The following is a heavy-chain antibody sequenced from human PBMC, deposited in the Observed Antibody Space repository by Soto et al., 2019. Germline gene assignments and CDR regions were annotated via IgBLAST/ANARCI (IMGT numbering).Heavy chain of an antibody. D-gene: IGHD2-21*01. CDR2: ISYDGSNK. Sequence: QVQLVESGGGVVQPGRSLRLSCAASGFTFSSYAMHWVRQAPGKGLEWVAVISYDGSNKYYADSVKGRFTISRDNSKNTLYLQMNSLRAEDTAVYYCARGVWWPHNPRPFDYWGQGTLVTVSS. CDR3: ARGVWWPHNPRPFDY. CDR1: GFTFSSYA. V-gene: IGHV3-30-3*01. J-gene: IGHJ4*02.